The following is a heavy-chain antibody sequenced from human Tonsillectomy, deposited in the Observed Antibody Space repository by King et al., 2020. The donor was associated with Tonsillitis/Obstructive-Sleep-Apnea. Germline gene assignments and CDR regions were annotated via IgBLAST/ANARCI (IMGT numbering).Heavy chain of an antibody. J-gene: IGHJ4*02. CDR3: AKNRGGDYFDY. CDR2: ISGSGGRT. CDR1: GFTFSSYA. V-gene: IGHV3-23*04. Sequence: VQLVESGGGLVQPGGSLRLSCAASGFTFSSYAMTWVRQAPGKGLEWASGISGSGGRTYYADSVKGRFTISRDNSKNTLYLQMNSLRAEDTAVYYCAKNRGGDYFDYWGQGTLVTVSS. D-gene: IGHD3-16*01.